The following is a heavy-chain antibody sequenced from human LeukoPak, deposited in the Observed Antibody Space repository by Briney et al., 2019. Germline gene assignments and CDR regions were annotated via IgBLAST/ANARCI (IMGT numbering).Heavy chain of an antibody. V-gene: IGHV3-33*08. J-gene: IGHJ4*02. Sequence: GGSLRLSCEASAFIFSGHWLNWVRQAPGKGLEWVTFIWFDGSDKYYADSVKGRFTISRDNSKNTLYLQMNSLRAEDTAVYYCACDYGGNSGVDYWGQGTLVTVSS. CDR3: ACDYGGNSGVDY. D-gene: IGHD4-23*01. CDR2: IWFDGSDK. CDR1: AFIFSGHW.